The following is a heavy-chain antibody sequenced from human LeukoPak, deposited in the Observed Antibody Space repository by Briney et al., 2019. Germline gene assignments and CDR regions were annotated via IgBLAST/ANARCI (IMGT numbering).Heavy chain of an antibody. V-gene: IGHV3-53*01. CDR1: GFTVSSNY. CDR3: ARATSYDILTGYFDY. Sequence: GGSLRLSCAASGFTVSSNYMSWVRQAPGKGLEWVSVIYSGGSTYYADSVKGRFTISRDNAKNSLYLQMNSLRAEDTAVYYCARATSYDILTGYFDYWGQGTLVTVSS. J-gene: IGHJ4*02. D-gene: IGHD3-9*01. CDR2: IYSGGST.